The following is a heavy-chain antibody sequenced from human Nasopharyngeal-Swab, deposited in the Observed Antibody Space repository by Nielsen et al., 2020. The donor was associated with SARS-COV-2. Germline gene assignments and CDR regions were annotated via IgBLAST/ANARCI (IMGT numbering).Heavy chain of an antibody. CDR3: AREGFKETSMATAFDY. D-gene: IGHD5-18*01. V-gene: IGHV1-69*06. J-gene: IGHJ4*02. CDR1: GGTFSSYS. CDR2: IIPMFGTA. Sequence: LVKVSCKASGGTFSSYSISWVRQAPGQGLEWMGGIIPMFGTANYAQKFQGRVTITADKSTSTAYMELSSLRSEDTAVYYCAREGFKETSMATAFDYWGQGTVVIVSS.